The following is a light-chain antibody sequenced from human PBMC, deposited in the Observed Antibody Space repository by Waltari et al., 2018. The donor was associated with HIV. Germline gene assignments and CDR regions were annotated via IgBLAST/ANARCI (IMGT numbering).Light chain of an antibody. V-gene: IGLV3-19*01. CDR1: NLRTYY. Sequence: SSELTPDPAVSVALVQTAKITCQGDNLRTYYARWYQQKPGQAPVLVSDGKNRRPSEIPDRFSSSASRNTASLIITGAQAEDEAEYYCKTRDRSGNLYVFGTGSTVTVL. CDR2: GKN. CDR3: KTRDRSGNLYV. J-gene: IGLJ1*01.